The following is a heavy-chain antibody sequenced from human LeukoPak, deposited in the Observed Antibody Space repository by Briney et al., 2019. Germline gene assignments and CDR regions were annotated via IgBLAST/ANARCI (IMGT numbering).Heavy chain of an antibody. Sequence: GGSLRLSCAASGFTFSSYSMNWVRQAPGKGLEWGSSISSTSTYIYYADSVKGRFTISRANSKNTLYLQMNRLRAEDTAVYYCAKGDYYGSGSYLDYWGQGTLVTVSS. V-gene: IGHV3-21*01. CDR2: ISSTSTYI. CDR1: GFTFSSYS. D-gene: IGHD3-10*01. J-gene: IGHJ4*02. CDR3: AKGDYYGSGSYLDY.